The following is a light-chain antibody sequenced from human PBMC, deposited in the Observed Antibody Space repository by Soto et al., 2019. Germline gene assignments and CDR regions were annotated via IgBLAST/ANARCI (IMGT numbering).Light chain of an antibody. CDR2: QDT. Sequence: SYELTQPPSVSVSPGQTATITCSGDKLGNKYTSWYQQKPGQSPVLIIYQDTRRPSGIPERFSGSNSGTTATLTISGTQAMDEADYYCQAWDSSYVFGTETKLTVL. V-gene: IGLV3-1*01. CDR1: KLGNKY. J-gene: IGLJ1*01. CDR3: QAWDSSYV.